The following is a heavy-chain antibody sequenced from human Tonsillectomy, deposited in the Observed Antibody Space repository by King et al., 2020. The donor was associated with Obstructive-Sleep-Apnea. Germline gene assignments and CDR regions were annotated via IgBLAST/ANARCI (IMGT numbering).Heavy chain of an antibody. CDR1: GYTFTSYT. CDR2: INAGNGHT. V-gene: IGHV1-3*01. J-gene: IGHJ5*02. D-gene: IGHD6-13*01. CDR3: TRGSGSWYDWFDP. Sequence: QLVQSGAEVKKPGASVKVSCKASGYTFTSYTMHWVRQAPGQRLEWMGWINAGNGHTKYSQKFQDRVTFTGDTSASTAYMDLRSLRPEDTAVYYCTRGSGSWYDWFDPWGQGTLVTVSS.